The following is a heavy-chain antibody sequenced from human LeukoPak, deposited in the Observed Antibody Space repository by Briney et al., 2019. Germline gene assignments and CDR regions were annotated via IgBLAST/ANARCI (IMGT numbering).Heavy chain of an antibody. CDR3: ARGLFSYGPYYYYSIGV. D-gene: IGHD3-16*01. CDR1: GGFLISNNAD. CDR2: VNTSGRT. Sequence: SETLSLTSPVAGGFLISNNADWNWIRQSVGKGLQWIGRVNTSGRTKYNPSLKSRVTISADTSENHFSLNLTSVTAADTAVYYCARGLFSYGPYYYYSIGVLGKGTTVTVSS. V-gene: IGHV4-61*02. J-gene: IGHJ6*03.